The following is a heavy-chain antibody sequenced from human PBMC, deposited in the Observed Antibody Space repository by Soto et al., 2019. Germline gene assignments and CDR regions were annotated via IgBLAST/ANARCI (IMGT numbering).Heavy chain of an antibody. D-gene: IGHD4-4*01. CDR2: IYYSGST. CDR3: ARVDYRDNYYGMDV. Sequence: SETLSLTCTVSGGSISSGGYYWSWIRQHPGKGLEWIGYIYYSGSTYYNPSLKSRVTISVDTSKNQFSLKLSSVTAADTAVYYCARVDYRDNYYGMDVWGQGTTVTVS. CDR1: GGSISSGGYY. J-gene: IGHJ6*02. V-gene: IGHV4-31*03.